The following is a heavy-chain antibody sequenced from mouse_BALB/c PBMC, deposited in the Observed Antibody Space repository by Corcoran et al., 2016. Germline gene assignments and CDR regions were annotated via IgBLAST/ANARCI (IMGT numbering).Heavy chain of an antibody. J-gene: IGHJ1*01. V-gene: IGHV1S136*01. CDR1: GYTFTSYV. CDR3: AGGGSNLYFDV. CDR2: INPYNDGT. Sequence: EVQLQQSGPELVKPGASVKMSCKASGYTFTSYVMHWVKQKPGQGLEWIGYINPYNDGTKYNEKFKGKATLTSDKSSSTAYMELSSLTSEDSAVYYCAGGGSNLYFDVWGAGTTVTVSS.